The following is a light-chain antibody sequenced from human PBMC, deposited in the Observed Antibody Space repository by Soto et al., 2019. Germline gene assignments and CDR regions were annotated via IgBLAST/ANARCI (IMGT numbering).Light chain of an antibody. J-gene: IGLJ1*01. CDR2: GNN. Sequence: QSVLTQPPSVSGAPGQTVTISCTGSRSNIGAGYDIHWYQQLPGTAPKLLIYGNNKRPSGVPDRFSGSKSGTSASLAITGLLPEDEADYYCQSHDTSLSGSRVFGTGTKVTVL. CDR1: RSNIGAGYD. CDR3: QSHDTSLSGSRV. V-gene: IGLV1-40*01.